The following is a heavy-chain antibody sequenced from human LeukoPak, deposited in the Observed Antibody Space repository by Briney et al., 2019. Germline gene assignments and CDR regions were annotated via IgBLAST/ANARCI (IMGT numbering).Heavy chain of an antibody. J-gene: IGHJ6*03. CDR3: ARGNYDSTAYGHYLDV. Sequence: PGGSLRLSCEASEFSFGSYGIHWVRQAPGEGLEWISYISSSSGTIFYADSVKGRFTISRHNAKNSVYLQMNSLRAEDAAIYFCARGNYDSTAYGHYLDVWGKGTTVTVSS. CDR1: EFSFGSYG. D-gene: IGHD3-22*01. V-gene: IGHV3-48*04. CDR2: ISSSSGTI.